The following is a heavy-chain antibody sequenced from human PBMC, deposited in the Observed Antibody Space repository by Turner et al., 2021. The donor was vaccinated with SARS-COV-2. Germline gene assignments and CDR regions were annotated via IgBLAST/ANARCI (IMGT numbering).Heavy chain of an antibody. D-gene: IGHD6-6*01. J-gene: IGHJ4*02. Sequence: EVQLVESGRNLVQPGGSLRLPCAVSGFTVSSNYMSWVRQAPGEGLEWVSVIDSGGSTYYADYVKGRFTISRDNSKNILYLKMNSLRAEDTAVYYCARVGIAARPEFDYWGQGTLVTVSS. CDR2: IDSGGST. CDR1: GFTVSSNY. CDR3: ARVGIAARPEFDY. V-gene: IGHV3-66*01.